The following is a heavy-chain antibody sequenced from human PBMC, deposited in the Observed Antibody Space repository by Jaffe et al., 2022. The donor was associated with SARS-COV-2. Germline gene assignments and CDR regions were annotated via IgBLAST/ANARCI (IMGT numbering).Heavy chain of an antibody. Sequence: QVQLVESGGGVVQPGTSLRLSCAASGFTFSSYTMHWVRQAPGKGLEWVAVISFDGNKKHYTDSVKGRFIISRDNSKNTLYLQMNSLRAEDTAVYYCASPYYGDFWGIDYWGQGTLVTVSS. V-gene: IGHV3-30-3*01. CDR1: GFTFSSYT. CDR3: ASPYYGDFWGIDY. CDR2: ISFDGNKK. D-gene: IGHD4-17*01. J-gene: IGHJ4*02.